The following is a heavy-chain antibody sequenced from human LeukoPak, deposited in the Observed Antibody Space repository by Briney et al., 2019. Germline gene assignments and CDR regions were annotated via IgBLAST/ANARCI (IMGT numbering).Heavy chain of an antibody. V-gene: IGHV3-21*01. CDR3: VGPDSQFDC. J-gene: IGHJ4*02. CDR1: GFTFSDQS. CDR2: ISSNNLHI. D-gene: IGHD3-10*01. Sequence: GGSLRLSCAASGFTFSDQSMNWVRQAPGKGLEWVSSISSNNLHIFYADSVKGRFTISRDNAKNSLYLQMNNLRAEDTAVYYCVGPDSQFDCWGQGTLVTVSS.